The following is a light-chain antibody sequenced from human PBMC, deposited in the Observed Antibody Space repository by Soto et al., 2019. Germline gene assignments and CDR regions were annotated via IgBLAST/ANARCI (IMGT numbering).Light chain of an antibody. CDR1: HDIGNS. CDR3: PEFDHLPL. V-gene: IGKV1-33*01. J-gene: IGKJ3*01. CDR2: DAY. Sequence: DTHITQYTPSLSASVGDRVTITCQASHDIGNSLNWYQAKPGQAPKLVIYDAYNLETGVPSTFSGSGYGTLFTFTISGLRPEDIATYYCPEFDHLPLFGSGTKVDI.